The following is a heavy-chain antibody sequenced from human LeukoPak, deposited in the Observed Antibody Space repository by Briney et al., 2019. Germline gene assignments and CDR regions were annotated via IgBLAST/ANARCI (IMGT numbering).Heavy chain of an antibody. D-gene: IGHD6-13*01. CDR2: ISSSSSYI. CDR3: ASIVGAAGKGGDY. J-gene: IGHJ4*02. CDR1: GFTFSSYS. V-gene: IGHV3-21*01. Sequence: GGSLRLSCAASGFTFSSYSMNWVRQAPGKGLEWVSSISSSSSYIYYADSVKGRFTISRDNAKNSLYLQMNSLRAEDTAVYYCASIVGAAGKGGDYWGQGTLVTVSS.